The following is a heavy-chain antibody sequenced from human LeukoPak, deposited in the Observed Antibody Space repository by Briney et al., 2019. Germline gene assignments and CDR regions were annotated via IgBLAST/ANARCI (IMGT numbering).Heavy chain of an antibody. V-gene: IGHV1-8*01. J-gene: IGHJ5*02. CDR1: GYTFRIHD. Sequence: ASVKVSCKASGYTFRIHDINWVRQAPGQGLEWMGWVRPKTGRTGYTQKFQGRVYMTTNASLSTAYMELSSLRSDDTAVYFCARESERNDGWFDPWGQGTLVTVSS. CDR2: VRPKTGRT. CDR3: ARESERNDGWFDP. D-gene: IGHD1-1*01.